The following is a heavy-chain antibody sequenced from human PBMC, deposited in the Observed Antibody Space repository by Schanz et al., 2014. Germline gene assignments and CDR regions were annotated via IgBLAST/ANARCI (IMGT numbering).Heavy chain of an antibody. V-gene: IGHV3-23*04. CDR3: ARDGDFDY. J-gene: IGHJ4*02. CDR2: MSGSGSTA. Sequence: EVQLVESGGGLVKPGGSLRLSCAASGFTFSNYSMNWVRQAPGKGLEWVSGMSGSGSTADYADSVKGRFTISRDNSKNTLFLQMSSLRAEDTAVYYCARDGDFDYWGQGTLVTVSS. CDR1: GFTFSNYS.